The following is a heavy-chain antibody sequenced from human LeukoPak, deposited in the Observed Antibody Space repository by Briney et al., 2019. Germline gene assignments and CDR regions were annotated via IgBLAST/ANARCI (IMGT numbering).Heavy chain of an antibody. CDR1: GFTFSNYG. J-gene: IGHJ4*02. D-gene: IGHD4-17*01. V-gene: IGHV3-30*18. Sequence: GRSLRLSCAASGFTFSNYGMHWVRQAPGKGLEWVAVVSNDGRVQYCADSVKGRFTISRDNSKNTLSLQMNSLRAEDTAVYYCTKEGGPMAVTTERYSFDQWGQGTLVTVSS. CDR3: TKEGGPMAVTTERYSFDQ. CDR2: VSNDGRVQ.